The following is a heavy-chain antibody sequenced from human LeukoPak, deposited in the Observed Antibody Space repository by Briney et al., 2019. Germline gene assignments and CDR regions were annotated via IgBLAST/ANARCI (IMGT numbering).Heavy chain of an antibody. J-gene: IGHJ2*01. V-gene: IGHV4-59*08. CDR3: ARWYSVGWNYYFDL. Sequence: SETLSLTCTVSDGSMSPYYWSWIRQSPGKGLEWIAYIFYNGNTKYNPSLWSRVTISIDTSRNQVFLNLNSVTAADTAVYYCARWYSVGWNYYFDLWGRGTLVTVST. CDR2: IFYNGNT. CDR1: DGSMSPYY. D-gene: IGHD1-7*01.